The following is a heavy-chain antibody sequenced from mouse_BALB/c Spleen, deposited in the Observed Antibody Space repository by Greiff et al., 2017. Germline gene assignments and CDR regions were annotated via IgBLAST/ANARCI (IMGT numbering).Heavy chain of an antibody. V-gene: IGHV1S81*02. CDR3: ARTGNYYGSSGYFDV. Sequence: VQLQQPGAELVKPGASVKLSCKASGYTFTSYWMHWVKQRPGQGLEWIGEINPSNGRTNYNEKFKSKATLTVDKSSSTAYMQLSSLTSEDSAVYYCARTGNYYGSSGYFDVWGAGTTVTVSS. CDR2: INPSNGRT. D-gene: IGHD1-1*01. CDR1: GYTFTSYW. J-gene: IGHJ1*01.